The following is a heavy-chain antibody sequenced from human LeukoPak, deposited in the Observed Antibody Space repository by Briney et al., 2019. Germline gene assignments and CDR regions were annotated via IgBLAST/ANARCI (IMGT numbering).Heavy chain of an antibody. J-gene: IGHJ4*02. CDR2: ILYDQNNK. V-gene: IGHV3-30-3*01. CDR3: AREQSSGDWRTSDY. Sequence: PGGSLRLSCAASGFTFSNYAMHWVRQAPDRGLEWVGVILYDQNNKHYRDSVKGRFTISRDNSKNTLYLQMNSLRVEDTALYYCAREQSSGDWRTSDYWGQGTLVTVSS. D-gene: IGHD2-21*01. CDR1: GFTFSNYA.